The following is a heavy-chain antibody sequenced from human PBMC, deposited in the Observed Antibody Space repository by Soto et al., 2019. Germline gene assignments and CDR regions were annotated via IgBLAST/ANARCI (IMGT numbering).Heavy chain of an antibody. CDR1: GFTFDDYA. D-gene: IGHD4-17*01. CDR3: AKDKGRGATVVTPGAFDI. V-gene: IGHV3-9*01. CDR2: ISWNSGSI. J-gene: IGHJ3*02. Sequence: GGSLRLSCAASGFTFDDYALHWVRQAPGKGLAWVSVISWNSGSIGSAESVKGRITISRANAQNSLYLQMNSLRAEDTALYYCAKDKGRGATVVTPGAFDIWGQGTMVTVSS.